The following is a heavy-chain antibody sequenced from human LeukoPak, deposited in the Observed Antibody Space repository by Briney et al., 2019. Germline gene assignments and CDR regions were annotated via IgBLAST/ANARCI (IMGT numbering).Heavy chain of an antibody. V-gene: IGHV3-21*06. D-gene: IGHD6-6*01. Sequence: GGSLRLSCVASGFTFSSYEMNWVRQAPGKGLEWVSSISTSSSYIYYADSVKGRFTISRDNAKNSLYLQMNSLRAEDTAVCYCARAKGSSPAEYYYYYMDVWGKGTTVTVSS. CDR3: ARAKGSSPAEYYYYYMDV. CDR2: ISTSSSYI. J-gene: IGHJ6*03. CDR1: GFTFSSYE.